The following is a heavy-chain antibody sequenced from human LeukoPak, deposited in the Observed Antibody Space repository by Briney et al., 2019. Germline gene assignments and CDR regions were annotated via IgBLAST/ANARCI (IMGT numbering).Heavy chain of an antibody. CDR1: GFTFSTYG. D-gene: IGHD2-8*01. Sequence: GGSLRLSCAASGFTFSTYGMSWVRQAPGKGLEWVSAISGSGGSTYYADSVKGRLTISRDNSKNTLYLQMNSLRGEDTAVYYCANRRDGVWPSWGQGTMVTVSS. CDR2: ISGSGGST. V-gene: IGHV3-23*01. J-gene: IGHJ3*01. CDR3: ANRRDGVWPS.